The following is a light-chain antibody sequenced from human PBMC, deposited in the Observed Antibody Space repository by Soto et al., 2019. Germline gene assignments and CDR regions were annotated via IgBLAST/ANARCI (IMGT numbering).Light chain of an antibody. V-gene: IGLV1-40*01. Sequence: QSVLTQPPSVSGAPGQTVTISCTGSNSNVGGGYEVHWYQQLPGSAPKLLIYANNNRPSGVPDRFSGSKSGTAASLAITGLQAEDEADYYCQSYDPTLNVVFGGGTKLTVL. CDR1: NSNVGGGYE. CDR3: QSYDPTLNVV. J-gene: IGLJ2*01. CDR2: ANN.